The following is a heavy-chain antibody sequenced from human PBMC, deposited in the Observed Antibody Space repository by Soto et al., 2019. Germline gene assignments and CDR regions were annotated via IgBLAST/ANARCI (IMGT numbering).Heavy chain of an antibody. CDR1: GFTFDDYA. CDR3: AKGGSGSYQYYFDC. Sequence: EVQLVESGGGLVQPGRSLRLSCAASGFTFDDYAMHWVRQAPGKGLEWVSGISWNSGSLGYADSVKGRFTISRDNAKNSLYLQMNSLRAEDTALYYCAKGGSGSYQYYFDCWGQGTLVTVSS. CDR2: ISWNSGSL. D-gene: IGHD3-10*01. J-gene: IGHJ4*02. V-gene: IGHV3-9*01.